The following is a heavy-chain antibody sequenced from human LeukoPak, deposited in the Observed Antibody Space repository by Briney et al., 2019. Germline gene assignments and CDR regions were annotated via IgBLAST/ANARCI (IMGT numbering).Heavy chain of an antibody. V-gene: IGHV6-1*01. D-gene: IGHD1-14*01. CDR3: VRDDGIGLDAFDV. CDR2: TYYRSKWYN. Sequence: SQTLSLTCAVSGDSVSSNSAAWNWIRQSPSRGLEWLGRTYYRSKWYNDYAVSVKSRITINPDTSKNQFSLQLNSVTSEDTAVYYCVRDDGIGLDAFDVWSPGTMVTVSS. J-gene: IGHJ3*01. CDR1: GDSVSSNSAA.